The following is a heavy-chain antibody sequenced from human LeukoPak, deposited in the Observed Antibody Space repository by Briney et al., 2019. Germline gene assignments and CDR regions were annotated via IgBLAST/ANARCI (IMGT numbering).Heavy chain of an antibody. J-gene: IGHJ4*02. V-gene: IGHV3-23*01. CDR2: ISGSGGST. CDR3: AKARLCGSTSCYNFDY. Sequence: GGSLRLSCAASGFTFSSYAMSWVRQAPGKGLEWVSAISGSGGSTYYADSVKGRFTISRDNSRNTLYLQMNSLRAEDTAVYYCAKARLCGSTSCYNFDYWGQGTLVTVSS. CDR1: GFTFSSYA. D-gene: IGHD2-2*02.